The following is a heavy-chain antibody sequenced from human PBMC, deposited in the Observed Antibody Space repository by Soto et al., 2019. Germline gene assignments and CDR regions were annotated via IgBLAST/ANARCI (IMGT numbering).Heavy chain of an antibody. V-gene: IGHV3-30*18. J-gene: IGHJ6*02. CDR3: AKDRVRYDFWSGYYNGAYGMDV. Sequence: SLRLSCAASGFTFSSYGMHWVRQAPGKGLEWVAVISYDGSNKYYADSVKGRFTISRDNSKNTLYLQMNSLRAEDTAVYYCAKDRVRYDFWSGYYNGAYGMDVWGQGTTVTV. D-gene: IGHD3-3*01. CDR1: GFTFSSYG. CDR2: ISYDGSNK.